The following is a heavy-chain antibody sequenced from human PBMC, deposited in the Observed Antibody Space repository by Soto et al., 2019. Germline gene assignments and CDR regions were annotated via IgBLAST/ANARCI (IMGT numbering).Heavy chain of an antibody. Sequence: GGSLRLSCAASGFTFSSYSMNWVRQAPGKGLEWVSSISSSSSYIYYADSVKGRFTISRDNAKNSLYLQMSSLRAEDTAVYYCARDNPICTNGVCYTGAFDIWGQGTMVTVSS. D-gene: IGHD2-8*01. CDR3: ARDNPICTNGVCYTGAFDI. CDR2: ISSSSSYI. V-gene: IGHV3-21*01. J-gene: IGHJ3*02. CDR1: GFTFSSYS.